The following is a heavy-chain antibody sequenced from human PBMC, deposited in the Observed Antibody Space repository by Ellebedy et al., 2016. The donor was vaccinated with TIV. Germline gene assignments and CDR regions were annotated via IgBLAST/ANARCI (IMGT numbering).Heavy chain of an antibody. CDR2: INQDGSER. CDR3: AKGPPELFNMVRGVV. CDR1: GFTFSGYW. D-gene: IGHD3-10*01. J-gene: IGHJ4*02. Sequence: GGSLRLXXAASGFTFSGYWMSWVRQAPGKGLEWVANINQDGSERNYVDSVKGRFAISRDNAKNSLYLQMNSLRAEDTAVYYCAKGPPELFNMVRGVVWGQGTLVTVSS. V-gene: IGHV3-7*03.